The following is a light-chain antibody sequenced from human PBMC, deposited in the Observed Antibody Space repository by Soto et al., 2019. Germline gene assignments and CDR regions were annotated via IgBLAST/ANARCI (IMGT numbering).Light chain of an antibody. CDR2: GVT. CDR1: SSDIGAHDD. J-gene: IGLJ1*01. Sequence: QSVLTQPASVSGSPGQSITISCTGTSSDIGAHDDVSWYQQHPGKVPKLLIYGVTDRPSGISNRFSGSKSGNVASLTISGLQAEDEADYYCCSYTSDLTPYVFGTGTKVTV. V-gene: IGLV2-14*03. CDR3: CSYTSDLTPYV.